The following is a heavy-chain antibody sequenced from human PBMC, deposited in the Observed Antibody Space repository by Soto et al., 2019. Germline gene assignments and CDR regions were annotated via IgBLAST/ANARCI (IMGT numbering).Heavy chain of an antibody. D-gene: IGHD3-9*01. CDR2: IYHSGSP. V-gene: IGHV4-38-2*02. CDR3: ARDLKLRYFDCLLVCPDYGMAV. Sequence: CVRQKQGNGLEWIGSIYHSGSPYYNTSLKSRVTISVDTSKNQFSLKLSSVTAADTAVYYCARDLKLRYFDCLLVCPDYGMAVRRYATPVT. J-gene: IGHJ6*02.